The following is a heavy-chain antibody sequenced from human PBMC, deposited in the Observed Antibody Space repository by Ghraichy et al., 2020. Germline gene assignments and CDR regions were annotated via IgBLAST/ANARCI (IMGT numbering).Heavy chain of an antibody. Sequence: SETLSLTCAVSGYSISSGYYWGWIRQPPGKGLEWIGSIYHSGSTYYNPSLKSRVTISVDTSKNQFSLKLSSVTAADTAVYYCARGGLYNWNYFDYWGQGTLVTVSS. V-gene: IGHV4-38-2*01. CDR2: IYHSGST. J-gene: IGHJ4*02. D-gene: IGHD1-20*01. CDR3: ARGGLYNWNYFDY. CDR1: GYSISSGYY.